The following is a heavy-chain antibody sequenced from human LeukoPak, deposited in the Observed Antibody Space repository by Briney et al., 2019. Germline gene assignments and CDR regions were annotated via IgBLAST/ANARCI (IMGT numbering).Heavy chain of an antibody. Sequence: PGGSLRLSWSASGFTFSSYAMHWVRQAPGKGLEYVSAISSNGGSTYYADSVKGRFTISRDNSKNTLYLQMSSLRAEDTAVYYCVKSPPRSRGAAGMLYYFDYWGQGTLVTVSS. CDR3: VKSPPRSRGAAGMLYYFDY. D-gene: IGHD6-13*01. CDR1: GFTFSSYA. CDR2: ISSNGGST. J-gene: IGHJ4*02. V-gene: IGHV3-64D*06.